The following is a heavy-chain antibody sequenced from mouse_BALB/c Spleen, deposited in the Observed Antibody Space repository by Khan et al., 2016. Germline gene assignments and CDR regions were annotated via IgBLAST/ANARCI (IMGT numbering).Heavy chain of an antibody. Sequence: EVQLQESGPGLVKPSQSLSLTCTVTGYSITSGYGWNWIRQFPGNKLEWMGYISYSGSTNYNPSLKSRISITRDTSKNQFFLQLNSVTTDDTATSYCARTARIKYWGQGTTLTVSS. J-gene: IGHJ2*01. CDR1: GYSITSGYG. V-gene: IGHV3-2*02. CDR2: ISYSGST. D-gene: IGHD1-2*01. CDR3: ARTARIKY.